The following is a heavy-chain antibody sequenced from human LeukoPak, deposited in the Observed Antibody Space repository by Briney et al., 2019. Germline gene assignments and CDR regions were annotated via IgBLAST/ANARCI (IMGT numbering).Heavy chain of an antibody. Sequence: ASVKVSCKASGYTFTGCYMHWVRQAPGQGLEWMGWINPSSGGTNYAQKFQGRVTMTRDTSISTAYMELSRLRSDDTAVYYCARPRLPMVRGRANQWRFDPWGQGTLVTVSS. CDR1: GYTFTGCY. CDR2: INPSSGGT. V-gene: IGHV1-2*02. CDR3: ARPRLPMVRGRANQWRFDP. J-gene: IGHJ5*02. D-gene: IGHD3-10*01.